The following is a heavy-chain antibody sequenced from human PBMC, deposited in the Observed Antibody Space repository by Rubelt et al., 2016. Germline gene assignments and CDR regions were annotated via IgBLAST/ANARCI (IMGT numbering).Heavy chain of an antibody. CDR1: GFTVSSNY. J-gene: IGHJ6*02. V-gene: IGHV3-66*01. Sequence: GGSLRLSCAASGFTVSSNYINWVRQVPGKGLEWVSIIYAGGSTNYADSAKGRFTISRDNSKNTLYLEMNSLSAEDTAVYYCALYGSQTGGMDVWGQGTTVTVSS. CDR3: ALYGSQTGGMDV. CDR2: IYAGGST. D-gene: IGHD3-10*01.